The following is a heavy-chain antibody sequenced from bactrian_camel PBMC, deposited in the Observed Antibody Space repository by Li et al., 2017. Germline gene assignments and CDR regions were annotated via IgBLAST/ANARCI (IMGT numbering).Heavy chain of an antibody. J-gene: IGHJ4*01. CDR2: INDHGGST. V-gene: IGHV3S40*01. D-gene: IGHD2*01. CDR1: GFTFRIAD. Sequence: VQLVESGGALVQPGGSLRLSCAASGFTFRIADMSWIRQAPGKGLEWVSTINDHGGSTHYADSVKGRFAISRDNAKNTVYLQLNSLKTEDMAMYYCAKDFWQDSWLGLHRFWDPGHRL.